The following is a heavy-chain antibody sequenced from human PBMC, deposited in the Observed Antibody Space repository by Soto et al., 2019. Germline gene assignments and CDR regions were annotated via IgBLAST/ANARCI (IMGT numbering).Heavy chain of an antibody. Sequence: GGSLRLSCTASGFTFSTYAMNWVRQAPGKGLEWVTVISRDGTNKYYADSVKGRFTISRDNSKNTLYLQMNSLTVEDTALYYCARDSSGWYKFDYWGQGTVVTVSS. CDR2: ISRDGTNK. CDR1: GFTFSTYA. J-gene: IGHJ4*02. CDR3: ARDSSGWYKFDY. D-gene: IGHD6-19*01. V-gene: IGHV3-30-3*01.